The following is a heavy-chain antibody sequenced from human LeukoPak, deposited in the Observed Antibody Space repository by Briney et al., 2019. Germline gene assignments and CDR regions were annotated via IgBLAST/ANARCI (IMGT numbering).Heavy chain of an antibody. Sequence: GGSLRLSGAASGFTFSSYSMDWVRQAPGKGLEWVSYISTSSTTIYYADSVKGRFTISRDNANNPLYLQMNSLRDDDTAVYYCSRDEPPGGYWGQGTLVTVSS. D-gene: IGHD1-14*01. CDR1: GFTFSSYS. CDR3: SRDEPPGGY. CDR2: ISTSSTTI. J-gene: IGHJ4*02. V-gene: IGHV3-48*02.